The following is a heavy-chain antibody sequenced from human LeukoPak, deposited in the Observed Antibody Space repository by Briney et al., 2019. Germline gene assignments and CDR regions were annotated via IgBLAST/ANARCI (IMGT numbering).Heavy chain of an antibody. D-gene: IGHD1-26*01. CDR2: IWYDGSNR. Sequence: GRSLRLSCAASGFTFSDYAMHWVRQAPGKGLEWVAVIWYDGSNRYYADSVKGRFTISRDNSKNTLYLQLNSLRAEDTAVYYCARGKREVLNTRVFDYWGQGTLVTVSS. CDR3: ARGKREVLNTRVFDY. J-gene: IGHJ4*02. V-gene: IGHV3-33*08. CDR1: GFTFSDYA.